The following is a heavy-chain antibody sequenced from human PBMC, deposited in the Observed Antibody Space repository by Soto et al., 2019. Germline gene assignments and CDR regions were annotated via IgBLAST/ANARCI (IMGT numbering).Heavy chain of an antibody. CDR3: AKDLGRVLRYFDWVRSNWFDP. CDR1: GFTFSSYA. D-gene: IGHD3-9*01. J-gene: IGHJ5*02. CDR2: ISGSGGST. Sequence: PGGSLRLSCAASGFTFSSYAMSWGLQAPGKGLEWVSAISGSGGSTYYADSVKGRFTISRDNSKNTLYLQMNSLRAEDTAVYYCAKDLGRVLRYFDWVRSNWFDPWGQGTLVTVSS. V-gene: IGHV3-23*01.